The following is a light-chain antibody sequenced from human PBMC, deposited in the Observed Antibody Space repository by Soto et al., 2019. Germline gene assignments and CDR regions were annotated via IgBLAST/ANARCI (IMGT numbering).Light chain of an antibody. CDR1: SSNIGAGYD. V-gene: IGLV1-40*01. CDR2: GNT. Sequence: QSVLTQPPSVSGAPGQRVTISCTGSSSNIGAGYDVHWYQQFPGTTPKFLIYGNTNRPSGVPDRFSASKSGTSAPLDITGLQAEDEAEYFCQSYDSSLTVVFGGGT. J-gene: IGLJ2*01. CDR3: QSYDSSLTVV.